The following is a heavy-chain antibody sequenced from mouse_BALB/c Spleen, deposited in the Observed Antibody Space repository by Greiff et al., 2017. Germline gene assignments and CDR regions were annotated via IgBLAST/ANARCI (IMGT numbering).Heavy chain of an antibody. Sequence: EVKLMESGPGLVKPSQSLSLTCTVTGYSITSDYAWNWIRQFPGNKLEWMGYISYSGSTSYNPSLKSRISITRDTSKNQFFLQLNSVTTEDTATYYCARRIYYYGSSYEDYFDYWGQGTTLTVSS. CDR1: GYSITSDYA. V-gene: IGHV3-2*02. D-gene: IGHD1-1*01. J-gene: IGHJ2*01. CDR2: ISYSGST. CDR3: ARRIYYYGSSYEDYFDY.